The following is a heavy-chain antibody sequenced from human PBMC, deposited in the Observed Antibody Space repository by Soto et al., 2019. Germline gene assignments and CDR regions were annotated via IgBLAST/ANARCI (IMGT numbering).Heavy chain of an antibody. D-gene: IGHD2-15*01. J-gene: IGHJ4*02. Sequence: QVQLQESGPGLVKPSETLSLTCTVSCGAISSHYWSWIRQPAGKGLEWSGRMYTSGIPNYNPSLKSRVASSVDTSKNQVSIKLSPVTAADPAVYYCARSRGPQVARFDHWGQGTLVTVSS. CDR1: CGAISSHY. V-gene: IGHV4-4*07. CDR2: MYTSGIP. CDR3: ARSRGPQVARFDH.